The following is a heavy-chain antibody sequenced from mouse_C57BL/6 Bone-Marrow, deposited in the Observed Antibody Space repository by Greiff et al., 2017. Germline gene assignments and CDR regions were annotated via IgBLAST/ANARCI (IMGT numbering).Heavy chain of an antibody. CDR3: TTEGWLLPWYFDV. V-gene: IGHV14-4*01. CDR2: IDPENGDT. D-gene: IGHD2-3*01. CDR1: GFNIKDDY. Sequence: VQLQQSGAELVRPGASVKLSCTASGFNIKDDYMPWVKQRPEQGLEWIGWIDPENGDTEYASQFQGKATITADTSSNTAYLQLSSLTSEDTAVYYCTTEGWLLPWYFDVWGTGTTVTVSS. J-gene: IGHJ1*03.